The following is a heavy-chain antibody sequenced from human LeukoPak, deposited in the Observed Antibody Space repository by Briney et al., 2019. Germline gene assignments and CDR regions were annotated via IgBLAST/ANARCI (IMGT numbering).Heavy chain of an antibody. D-gene: IGHD5-12*01. CDR2: LNRDGSVK. CDR3: ARDSGACRGCAFDV. Sequence: PTGGSLRLSCVASGFIFTDYYMSWVRQAPGKGLEWVANLNRDGSVKNYVDSVKGRFTISRGNTKNSLYLQMNSLRAEDTAVFYCARDSGACRGCAFDVWGHGTMVTVSS. J-gene: IGHJ3*01. V-gene: IGHV3-7*01. CDR1: GFIFTDYY.